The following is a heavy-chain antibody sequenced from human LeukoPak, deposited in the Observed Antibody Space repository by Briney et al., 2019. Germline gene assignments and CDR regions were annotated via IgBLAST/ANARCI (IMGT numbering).Heavy chain of an antibody. Sequence: SETLTLTCTVSGGSISSYYWSWLWQPPGKGLEWIGYIYYSGSTNYNPSLKSRVTISVDTSKNQFSLKLSSVTAADTAVYYCARVRGYSRYFDYWGQGTLVTVSS. J-gene: IGHJ4*02. CDR3: ARVRGYSRYFDY. CDR2: IYYSGST. CDR1: GGSISSYY. D-gene: IGHD5-24*01. V-gene: IGHV4-59*01.